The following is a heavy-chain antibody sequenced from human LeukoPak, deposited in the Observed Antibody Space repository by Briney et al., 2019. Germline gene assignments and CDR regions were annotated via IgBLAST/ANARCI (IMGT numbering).Heavy chain of an antibody. J-gene: IGHJ3*02. CDR3: ATRLRLAAAGTGAFDI. CDR2: IYYSGST. Sequence: SETLSLTCTVSGGSISSYYWSWIRQPPEKGLEWIGYIYYSGSTNYNPSLKSRVTISVDTSKNQFSLKLSSVTAADTAVYYCATRLRLAAAGTGAFDIWGQGTMVTVSS. D-gene: IGHD6-13*01. CDR1: GGSISSYY. V-gene: IGHV4-59*01.